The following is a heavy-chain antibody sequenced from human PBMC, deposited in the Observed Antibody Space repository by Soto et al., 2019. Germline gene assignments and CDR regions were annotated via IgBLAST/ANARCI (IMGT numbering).Heavy chain of an antibody. V-gene: IGHV3-23*01. CDR1: GFTFSRYA. J-gene: IGHJ5*02. Sequence: GGSLRLSCAASGFTFSRYAVSWVRQAPGKGPEWVSGISGSGGTTYYAGSVKGRFTISRDNSRNTLYLQMNGLRAEDTAVYYCAKDGRPAVMEFGSDWFDPWGQGTLVTVSS. D-gene: IGHD2-2*01. CDR2: ISGSGGTT. CDR3: AKDGRPAVMEFGSDWFDP.